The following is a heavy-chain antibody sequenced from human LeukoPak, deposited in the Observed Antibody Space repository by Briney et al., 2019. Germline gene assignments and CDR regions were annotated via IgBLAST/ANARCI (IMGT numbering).Heavy chain of an antibody. CDR3: ATRLRSRHYTIFEDMDV. CDR1: GGTFSSYA. CDR2: IIPILGIA. V-gene: IGHV1-69*04. Sequence: ASVKVSCKASGGTFSSYAISWVRQAPGQGLEWMGRIIPILGIANYAQKFQGRVTITADKSTSTAYMELSSLRSEDTAVYYCATRLRSRHYTIFEDMDVWGQGTTVTVSS. J-gene: IGHJ6*02. D-gene: IGHD3-3*01.